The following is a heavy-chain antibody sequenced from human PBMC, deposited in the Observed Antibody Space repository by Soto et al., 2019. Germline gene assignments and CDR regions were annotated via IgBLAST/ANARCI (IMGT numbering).Heavy chain of an antibody. D-gene: IGHD5-12*01. V-gene: IGHV1-18*01. CDR2: ISGYNGNT. J-gene: IGHJ4*02. Sequence: QVQLVQSGAEVKKPGASVKVSCKASGYTFTSYGISWVRPAPGQGLEWMGWISGYNGNTNYAQKLQGRVTMTTGTPTSSAYMELRRLIPDDTAVHYCARDKGYESDYWGQGTLVTVSS. CDR1: GYTFTSYG. CDR3: ARDKGYESDY.